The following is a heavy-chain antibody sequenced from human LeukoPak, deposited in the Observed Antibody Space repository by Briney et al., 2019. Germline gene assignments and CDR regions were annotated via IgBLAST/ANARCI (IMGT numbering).Heavy chain of an antibody. J-gene: IGHJ5*02. D-gene: IGHD4-23*01. V-gene: IGHV4-59*01. CDR3: ARHRSDTGGKKGVNWFDP. CDR1: GGSIKNYY. Sequence: PSETLSLTCSVSGGSIKNYYWSWIRQPPGKGLEWLSKIYFGGTTDYNSSLKSRLTISVDTFKNQLSLNLQSVTAADTATYYCARHRSDTGGKKGVNWFDPWGQGTLVTVSS. CDR2: IYFGGTT.